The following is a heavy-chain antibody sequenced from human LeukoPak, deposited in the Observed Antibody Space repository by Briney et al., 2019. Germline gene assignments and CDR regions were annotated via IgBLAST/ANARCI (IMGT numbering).Heavy chain of an antibody. CDR1: GFNFSSYA. CDR3: AKSANCSGGSCSSSYYFDY. Sequence: GGSLRLSCAASGFNFSSYAMCWVRQAPGKGLQWVSAISGSGGSTYYADSVKGRFTISRHNSKNTLYLQMNSLRAEDTAVYYCAKSANCSGGSCSSSYYFDYWGQGTLVTVSS. D-gene: IGHD2-15*01. CDR2: ISGSGGST. J-gene: IGHJ4*02. V-gene: IGHV3-23*01.